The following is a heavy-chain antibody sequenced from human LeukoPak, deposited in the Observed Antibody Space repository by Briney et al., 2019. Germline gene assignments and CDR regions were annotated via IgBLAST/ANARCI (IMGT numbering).Heavy chain of an antibody. J-gene: IGHJ5*02. V-gene: IGHV1-24*01. CDR1: GYSLTEVA. CDR3: ATSLPPEGIVGATVDWLDP. D-gene: IGHD1-26*01. CDR2: LDPEDGET. Sequence: GASVKVSCKVSGYSLTEVAMHWVRQAPGKGLEWMGGLDPEDGETVYAQRFQDRVTMTQDTATDTAYMELSSLRSEDTAVYYCATSLPPEGIVGATVDWLDPWGQGTLVTVSS.